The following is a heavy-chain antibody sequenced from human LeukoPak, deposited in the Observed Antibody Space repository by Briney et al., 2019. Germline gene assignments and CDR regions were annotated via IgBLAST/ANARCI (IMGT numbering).Heavy chain of an antibody. CDR3: ASTRIAAAGLFDY. CDR1: GFTSSDYY. V-gene: IGHV3-11*01. J-gene: IGHJ4*02. CDR2: ISSSGSTI. Sequence: GGSLRLSCAASGFTSSDYYMSWIRQAPGKGLEWVSYISSSGSTIYYADSVKGRFTISRDNAKNSLYLQMNSLRAEDTAVYYCASTRIAAAGLFDYWGQGTLVTVSS. D-gene: IGHD6-13*01.